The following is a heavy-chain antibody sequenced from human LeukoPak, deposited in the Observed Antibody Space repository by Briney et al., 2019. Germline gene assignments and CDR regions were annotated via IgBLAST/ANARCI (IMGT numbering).Heavy chain of an antibody. V-gene: IGHV5-51*01. CDR2: IYPGDSGP. J-gene: IGHJ3*01. Sequence: MRGESLKISCKVSGYSFTSYCIGCVRQMRGKVLEWTGIIYPGDSGPTYSPSFQGQVTISVDKSINTAYLQWSSLQASDTAMYYCGMSGDRVPLQDDVFDVWGQGTMVTVST. CDR1: GYSFTSYC. CDR3: GMSGDRVPLQDDVFDV. D-gene: IGHD1-26*01.